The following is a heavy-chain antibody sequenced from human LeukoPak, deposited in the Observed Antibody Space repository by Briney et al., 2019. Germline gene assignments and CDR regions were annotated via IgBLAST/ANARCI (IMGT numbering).Heavy chain of an antibody. Sequence: GGFLRLSCAASGFTFSSYAMSWVRQAPGKGLEWVSAISGSGGSTYYADSVKGRFTISRDNSKNTLYLQMNSLRAEDTAVYYCARDRSYSSSWITDAFDIWGQGTMVTVSS. V-gene: IGHV3-23*01. D-gene: IGHD6-13*01. CDR2: ISGSGGST. J-gene: IGHJ3*02. CDR3: ARDRSYSSSWITDAFDI. CDR1: GFTFSSYA.